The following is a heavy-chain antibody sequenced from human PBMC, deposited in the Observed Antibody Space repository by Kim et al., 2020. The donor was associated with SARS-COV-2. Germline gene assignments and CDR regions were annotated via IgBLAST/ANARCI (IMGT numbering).Heavy chain of an antibody. V-gene: IGHV3-11*06. CDR1: GFTFSDYY. Sequence: GGSLILSCAASGFTFSDYYMSWIRQAPGKGLEWVSFISSSSSYTSSADSVQGRFTISRDNAKNSLYLQMNSLRAEDTAVYYCARGTREPGYWGQGTLVTVSS. CDR2: ISSSSSYT. J-gene: IGHJ4*02. CDR3: ARGTREPGY. D-gene: IGHD1-26*01.